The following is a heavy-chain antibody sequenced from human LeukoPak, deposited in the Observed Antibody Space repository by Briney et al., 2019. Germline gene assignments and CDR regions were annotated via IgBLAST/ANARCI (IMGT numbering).Heavy chain of an antibody. J-gene: IGHJ4*02. D-gene: IGHD4-17*01. CDR3: ARTTVTTAYYFDY. Sequence: SETLSLTCTVSGGSISSYYWSWIRQPPGKGLEWMGYIYYSGSTNYNPSLKSRVTISVDTSKNQFSLKLSSVTAADTAVYCCARTTVTTAYYFDYWGQGTLVTVSS. V-gene: IGHV4-59*01. CDR2: IYYSGST. CDR1: GGSISSYY.